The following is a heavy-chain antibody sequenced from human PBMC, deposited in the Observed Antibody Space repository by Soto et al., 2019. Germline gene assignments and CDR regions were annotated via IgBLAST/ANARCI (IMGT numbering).Heavy chain of an antibody. J-gene: IGHJ4*02. V-gene: IGHV3-48*02. D-gene: IGHD1-1*01. Sequence: GGSLRLSCAASGFTYSSYSMNWVRQAPGKGLEWVSYISSSSSTIYYADSVKGRFTISRDNAKNSLYLQMNSLRDEDTAVYYCARTAYNWNDEFDYWGQGTLVTVSS. CDR1: GFTYSSYS. CDR2: ISSSSSTI. CDR3: ARTAYNWNDEFDY.